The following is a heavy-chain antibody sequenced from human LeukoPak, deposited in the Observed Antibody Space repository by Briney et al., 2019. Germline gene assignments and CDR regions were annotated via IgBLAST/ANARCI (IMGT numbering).Heavy chain of an antibody. D-gene: IGHD3-10*01. V-gene: IGHV3-21*01. J-gene: IGHJ6*03. CDR3: ASRNYYGSGSYYYYYMDV. Sequence: GGSLRLSCTASGFTFSSYTMNWVRQAPGKGLEWVSSISSSSSYIYYADSVKGRFTISRDNAKNSLYLQMNSLRAEDTAVYYCASRNYYGSGSYYYYYMDVWGKGTTVTVSS. CDR1: GFTFSSYT. CDR2: ISSSSSYI.